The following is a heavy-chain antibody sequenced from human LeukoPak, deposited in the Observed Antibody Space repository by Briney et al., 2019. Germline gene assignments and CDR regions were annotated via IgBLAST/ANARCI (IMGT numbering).Heavy chain of an antibody. J-gene: IGHJ4*02. CDR1: GGSISSGGYY. CDR2: IYYSGST. Sequence: NSSETLSLTCTVSGGSISSGGYYWSWIRQHPGKGLEWIGYIYYSGSTYYNPSLKSRVTMSVDTSKNQFSLKLSSVTAADTAVYYCARSYYYDSSGYSPFDYWGQGTLVTVSS. CDR3: ARSYYYDSSGYSPFDY. V-gene: IGHV4-31*03. D-gene: IGHD3-22*01.